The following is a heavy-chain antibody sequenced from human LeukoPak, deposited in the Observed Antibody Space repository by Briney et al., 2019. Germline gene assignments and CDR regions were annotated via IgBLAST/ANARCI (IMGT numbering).Heavy chain of an antibody. D-gene: IGHD3-9*01. CDR1: GGTFSSYA. CDR3: ARDILTGYPDPLYNWFDP. CDR2: IIPILGIA. J-gene: IGHJ5*02. Sequence: GASVKVSCKASGGTFSSYAISWVRQAPGQGLEWMGRIIPILGIANYAQKFQGRVTITADKSTSTAYMELSSLRSEDTAVYYCARDILTGYPDPLYNWFDPWGQGTLVTVSS. V-gene: IGHV1-69*04.